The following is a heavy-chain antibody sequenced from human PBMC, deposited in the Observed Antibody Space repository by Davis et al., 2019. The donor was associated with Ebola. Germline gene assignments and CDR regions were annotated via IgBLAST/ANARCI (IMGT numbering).Heavy chain of an antibody. Sequence: HTGGSLRLSCAASGFTFSSYWMHWVRQAPGKGLVWVSCINRDGSTTTYADSVKGRFTISRDNAKNKLYLQMNNLRVEDTAVYYCARDPGDGDYVSGYWFDPWGQGTLVTVSS. V-gene: IGHV3-74*03. CDR2: INRDGSTT. CDR1: GFTFSSYW. J-gene: IGHJ5*02. CDR3: ARDPGDGDYVSGYWFDP. D-gene: IGHD4-17*01.